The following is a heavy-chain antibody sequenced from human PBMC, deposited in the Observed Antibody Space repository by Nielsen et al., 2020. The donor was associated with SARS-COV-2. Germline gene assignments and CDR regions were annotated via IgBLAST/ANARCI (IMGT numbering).Heavy chain of an antibody. Sequence: SETLSLTCAVYGGSFSGYYWSWVRQPPGKGLEWIGYIFFSGSTNYDPSLKSRVTISVDTSKNQFSLKLSSVTAADTAVYYCARGEYSYGYYYYGMDVWGQGTTVTVSS. D-gene: IGHD5-18*01. V-gene: IGHV4-59*01. J-gene: IGHJ6*02. CDR3: ARGEYSYGYYYYGMDV. CDR1: GGSFSGYY. CDR2: IFFSGST.